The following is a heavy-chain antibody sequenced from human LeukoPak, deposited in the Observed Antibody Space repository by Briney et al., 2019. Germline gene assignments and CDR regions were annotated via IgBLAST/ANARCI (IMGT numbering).Heavy chain of an antibody. Sequence: SETLSLTCTVSGGSISSSSYYWGWIRQPPGKGLEWMGSIYYSGSTYYNPSLKSRVTISVDTSKNQFSLKLSSVTAADTAVYYCARDEDCSSTSCLGHAFDIWGQGTMVTVSS. J-gene: IGHJ3*02. CDR1: GGSISSSSYY. D-gene: IGHD2-2*01. V-gene: IGHV4-39*02. CDR3: ARDEDCSSTSCLGHAFDI. CDR2: IYYSGST.